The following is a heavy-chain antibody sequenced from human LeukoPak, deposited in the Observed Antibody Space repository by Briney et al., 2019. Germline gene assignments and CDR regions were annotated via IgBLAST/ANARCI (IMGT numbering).Heavy chain of an antibody. CDR2: ISYDGSDK. J-gene: IGHJ4*02. Sequence: GGSLRLSCAASGFTFSSYSMNWVRQAPGKGLEWVALISYDGSDKYYADSVKGRFTISRDDSKNTLYLQMSSLRRDDTAMYYCARDLSGTTLVDYWGQGTLVTASS. V-gene: IGHV3-30*03. D-gene: IGHD1-1*01. CDR3: ARDLSGTTLVDY. CDR1: GFTFSSYS.